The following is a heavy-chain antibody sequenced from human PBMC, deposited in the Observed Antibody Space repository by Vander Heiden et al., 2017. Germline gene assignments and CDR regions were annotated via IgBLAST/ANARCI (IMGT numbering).Heavy chain of an antibody. V-gene: IGHV3-23*01. J-gene: IGHJ4*02. CDR3: AKDPYSYGYDIVTYFDC. D-gene: IGHD5-12*01. CDR1: GFTLSRYA. CDR2: FSGTGNTA. Sequence: EVKLLESGGGLVQPGGSLRLSCVGSGFTLSRYAMSWVRQTPAKGLEWVAAFSGTGNTANYADSVKGRFTISRDNSKNMLFLDMNSLRAEDTGVYFCAKDPYSYGYDIVTYFDCWGQGTQVTVSS.